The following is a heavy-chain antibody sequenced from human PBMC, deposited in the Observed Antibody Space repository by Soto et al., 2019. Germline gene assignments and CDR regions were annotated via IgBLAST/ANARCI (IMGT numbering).Heavy chain of an antibody. D-gene: IGHD2-8*01. Sequence: GSTYYNPSLKSRVTISVDTSKNQFSLKLSSVTAADTAVYYCARAKQGGLIISPTLFDYWGQGTLVTVSS. CDR2: GST. J-gene: IGHJ4*02. V-gene: IGHV4-31*02. CDR3: ARAKQGGLIISPTLFDY.